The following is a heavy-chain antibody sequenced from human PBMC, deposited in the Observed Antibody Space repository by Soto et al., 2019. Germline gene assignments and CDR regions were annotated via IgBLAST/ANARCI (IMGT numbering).Heavy chain of an antibody. CDR1: GFTFSAFG. CDR3: AKDFKVSGGHYGSLNYYYGMDV. CDR2: ISYDGILK. D-gene: IGHD3-10*01. V-gene: IGHV3-30*18. J-gene: IGHJ6*02. Sequence: GGSLRLSCAASGFTFSAFGMHWVRQAPGKGLEWVAIISYDGILKYYADSVKGRFTISRDTSKGALYLQMNSLRPEDTTVYYCAKDFKVSGGHYGSLNYYYGMDVWGQGTTVTVSS.